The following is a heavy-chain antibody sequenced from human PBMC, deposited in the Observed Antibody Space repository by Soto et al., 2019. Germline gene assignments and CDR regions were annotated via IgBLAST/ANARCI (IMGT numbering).Heavy chain of an antibody. J-gene: IGHJ6*02. CDR2: IYPGYSHT. Sequence: PVESLKISCNGSGYSFTSYWIGWGRQIPGKGPEWNGTIYPGYSHTRYSPSFQARVPVSTDKSKTTPHLAWRSQKAWDTAMLYCARRSFELSMDVWGQGTTVTVSS. D-gene: IGHD2-8*01. CDR3: ARRSFELSMDV. CDR1: GYSFTSYW. V-gene: IGHV5-51*01.